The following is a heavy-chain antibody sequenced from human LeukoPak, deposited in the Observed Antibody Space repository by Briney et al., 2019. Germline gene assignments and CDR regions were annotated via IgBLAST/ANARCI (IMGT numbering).Heavy chain of an antibody. CDR1: GFSFSDRW. D-gene: IGHD1-14*01. Sequence: GGSLRLSCSASGFSFSDRWMNWVRQAPGKGLEWVATINKDGSEKHYVDSVKGRFSISRDNAKNSLYLQMNSLRAEDTAVYYCARSDHGPEYWGQGTLVTVSS. CDR3: ARSDHGPEY. V-gene: IGHV3-7*01. CDR2: INKDGSEK. J-gene: IGHJ4*02.